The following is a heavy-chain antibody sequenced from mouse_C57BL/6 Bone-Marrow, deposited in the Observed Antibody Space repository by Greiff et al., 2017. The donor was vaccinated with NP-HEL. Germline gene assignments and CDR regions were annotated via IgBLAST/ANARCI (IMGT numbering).Heavy chain of an antibody. CDR2: IGPNSGGT. D-gene: IGHD2-4*01. CDR1: GYTFTSYW. J-gene: IGHJ3*01. Sequence: QVQLQQPGAELVKPGASVKLSCKASGYTFTSYWMHWVKQRPGRGLEWIGRIGPNSGGTKYNEKFKSKATLTVDKPSSTTYMQLSSLTSEDSAVYYCAREGDYGGFAYWGQGTLVTVSA. CDR3: AREGDYGGFAY. V-gene: IGHV1-72*01.